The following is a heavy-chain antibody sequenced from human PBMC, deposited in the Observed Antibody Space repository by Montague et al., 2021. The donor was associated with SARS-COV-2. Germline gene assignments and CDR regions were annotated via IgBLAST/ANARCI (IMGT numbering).Heavy chain of an antibody. CDR1: GGAISSSSYY. J-gene: IGHJ6*02. CDR2: IYYSGST. D-gene: IGHD3-22*01. CDR3: ARDTRITMLVVVNRYGMNV. Sequence: SETLSLTCTVSGGAISSSSYYWGWIRQPPGKGLEWIGSIYYSGSTYYNPSLKSRVTISVDTSKNQFSLKLSSVIAADTAVYYCARDTRITMLVVVNRYGMNVWGQGTTVTVSS. V-gene: IGHV4-39*07.